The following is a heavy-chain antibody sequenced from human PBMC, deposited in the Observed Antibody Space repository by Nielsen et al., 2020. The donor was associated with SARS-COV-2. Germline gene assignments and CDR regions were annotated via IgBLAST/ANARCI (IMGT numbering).Heavy chain of an antibody. CDR2: INWNGDNL. CDR1: GFNFGDYG. D-gene: IGHD3-10*01. Sequence: GGSLRLSCAASGFNFGDYGMTWVRQVPGKGPEWVSGINWNGDNLGYADSVKGRFAISRDNAKNYLYLQMDSLRDEDTALYHCVRGAGPMDVWGQGTTVTVSS. CDR3: VRGAGPMDV. V-gene: IGHV3-20*01. J-gene: IGHJ6*02.